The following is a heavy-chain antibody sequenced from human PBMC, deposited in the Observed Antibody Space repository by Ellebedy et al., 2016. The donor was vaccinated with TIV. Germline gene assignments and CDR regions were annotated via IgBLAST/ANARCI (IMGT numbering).Heavy chain of an antibody. CDR3: ARSGVDIVVVTLNGKYYYYGVDV. Sequence: PGGSLRLSCVASGFPFNSYSMSWVRQAPGKGLEWVSHITESGSTTYYADSVKGRFTISRDNAKNSLYLQMNSLRGEDTAVYYCARSGVDIVVVTLNGKYYYYGVDVWGQGTTVTVSS. CDR1: GFPFNSYS. V-gene: IGHV3-48*01. D-gene: IGHD2-21*02. CDR2: ITESGSTT. J-gene: IGHJ6*02.